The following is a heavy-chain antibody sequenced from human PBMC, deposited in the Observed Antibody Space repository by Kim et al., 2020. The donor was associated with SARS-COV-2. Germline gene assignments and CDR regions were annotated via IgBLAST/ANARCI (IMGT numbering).Heavy chain of an antibody. CDR2: XSGSGGST. V-gene: IGHV3-23*01. J-gene: IGHJ6*02. CDR3: XXDYIAWDV. D-gene: IGHD3-10*01. Sequence: GGSLRLSCAASGFSLSAYAMTWVRQAPGKGLEWVSGXSGSGGSTYYADSVKGRFXISRDXSKNTLSLQMNSLSLEDTDVYYCXXDYIAWDVWGQGTTVIVSS. CDR1: GFSLSAYA.